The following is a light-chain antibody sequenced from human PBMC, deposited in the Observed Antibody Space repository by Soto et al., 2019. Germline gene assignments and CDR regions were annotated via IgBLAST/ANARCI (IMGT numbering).Light chain of an antibody. CDR1: QSIGDW. Sequence: DIQMTHSPSPLSASVGDRVSITCRASQSIGDWLAWYQQKPGKAPKLLIYKASTLHSGVPSRLSGSGSGTDFTLTISSLEPDDFASYDCQHDDSYSSSWPFGRETKVDIK. CDR3: QHDDSYSSSWP. CDR2: KAS. J-gene: IGKJ1*01. V-gene: IGKV1-5*03.